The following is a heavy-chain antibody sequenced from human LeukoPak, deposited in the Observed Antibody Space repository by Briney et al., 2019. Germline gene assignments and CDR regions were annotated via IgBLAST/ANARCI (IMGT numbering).Heavy chain of an antibody. CDR3: ARDITPYYDFWSGYYSSGRGEHDY. CDR2: ISYDGSNK. CDR1: GFTFSSYA. D-gene: IGHD3-3*01. V-gene: IGHV3-30-3*01. Sequence: GGSLRLSCAASGFTFSSYAMHWVRQAPGKGLEWVAVISYDGSNKYYADSVKGRFTISRDNSKNTPYLQMNSLRAEDTAVYYCARDITPYYDFWSGYYSSGRGEHDYWGQGTLVTVSS. J-gene: IGHJ4*02.